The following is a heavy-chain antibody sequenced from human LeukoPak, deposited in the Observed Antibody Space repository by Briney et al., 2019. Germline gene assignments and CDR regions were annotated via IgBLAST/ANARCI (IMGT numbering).Heavy chain of an antibody. CDR1: GGSFSGYY. CDR3: ARERGYSSRTFDY. D-gene: IGHD6-13*01. V-gene: IGHV4-34*01. Sequence: PSETLSLTCAVYGGSFSGYYWSWIRQPPGKGLEWIGEINHSGSTNYKPSLKSRVTISVDTSKNQFSLKLSSVTAEDTAVFYCARERGYSSRTFDYWGQGTLVTVSS. J-gene: IGHJ4*02. CDR2: INHSGST.